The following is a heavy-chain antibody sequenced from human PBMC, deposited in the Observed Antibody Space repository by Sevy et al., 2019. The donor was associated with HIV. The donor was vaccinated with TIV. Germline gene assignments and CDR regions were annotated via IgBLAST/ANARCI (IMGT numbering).Heavy chain of an antibody. V-gene: IGHV1-24*01. Sequence: ASVKVSCKVSGYTLTKLSMHWVRQVRGKGLEWMGSFDPEDGKRIYAQKFQDRFTMTEDTSTDTGYLDLNSLRSEDSAVYFCATTKDYYESSGDPFDYWGQGTLVTVSS. D-gene: IGHD3-22*01. CDR2: FDPEDGKR. J-gene: IGHJ4*02. CDR1: GYTLTKLS. CDR3: ATTKDYYESSGDPFDY.